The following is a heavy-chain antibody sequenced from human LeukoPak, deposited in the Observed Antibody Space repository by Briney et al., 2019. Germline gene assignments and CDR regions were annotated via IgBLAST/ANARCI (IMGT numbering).Heavy chain of an antibody. D-gene: IGHD3-22*01. CDR3: ASQAGYDSSGYYCPSFDY. CDR2: IYYSGST. CDR1: GGSISSSSYY. V-gene: IGHV4-39*01. Sequence: PSETLSLTCTVSGGSISSSSYYWGWIRQPPGKGLEWIGSIYYSGSTYYNPSLKSRVTISVDTSKNQFYLKLSSVTATDTAVYYCASQAGYDSSGYYCPSFDYWGQGTLVTVSS. J-gene: IGHJ4*02.